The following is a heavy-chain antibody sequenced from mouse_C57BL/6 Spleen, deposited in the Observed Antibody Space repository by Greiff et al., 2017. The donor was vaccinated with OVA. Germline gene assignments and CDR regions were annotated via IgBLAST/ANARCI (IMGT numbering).Heavy chain of an antibody. CDR1: GYTFTSYW. D-gene: IGHD1-1*01. Sequence: QVQLQQPGAELVKPGASVKLSCKASGYTFTSYWMHWVKQRPGQGLEWIGMIHPNSGSTNYNEKFKSKATLTVDKSSSIAYMQLSSMTSEDSAVYYCARDYGSSYAMDYWGQGTSVTVSS. J-gene: IGHJ4*01. CDR3: ARDYGSSYAMDY. CDR2: IHPNSGST. V-gene: IGHV1-64*01.